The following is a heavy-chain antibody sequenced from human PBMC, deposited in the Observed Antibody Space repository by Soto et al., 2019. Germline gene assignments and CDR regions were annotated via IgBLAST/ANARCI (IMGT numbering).Heavy chain of an antibody. CDR1: GFTFSSYG. CDR3: ASDSNMVRGFSKPLYYYYGMDV. V-gene: IGHV3-33*01. D-gene: IGHD3-10*01. CDR2: IWYDGSNK. Sequence: GGSLRLSCAASGFTFSSYGMHWVRQAPGKGLEWVAVIWYDGSNKYYADSVKGRFTISRDNSKNTLYLQMNSLRAEDTAVYYCASDSNMVRGFSKPLYYYYGMDVCRQGSTVTVSS. J-gene: IGHJ6*02.